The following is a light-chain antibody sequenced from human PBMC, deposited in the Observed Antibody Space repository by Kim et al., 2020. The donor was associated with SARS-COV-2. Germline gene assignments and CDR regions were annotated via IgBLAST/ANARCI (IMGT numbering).Light chain of an antibody. CDR2: SDR. J-gene: IGLJ1*01. CDR1: NIETKS. V-gene: IGLV3-21*04. CDR3: QVGYIDSDTYV. Sequence: SYELTQPPSVSVAPGKTARITCGGNNIETKSVHWYQQKPGQAPVLVIHSDRDRPSGIPERFAASNSGDTATLTISGVEAGDEAGYYCQVGYIDSDTYVFG.